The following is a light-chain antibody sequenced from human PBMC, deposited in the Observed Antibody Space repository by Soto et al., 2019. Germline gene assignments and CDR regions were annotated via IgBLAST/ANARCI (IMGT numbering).Light chain of an antibody. Sequence: DIQMTQSPSSLSASVGDRVTITCRASQSISSYLNWYQQKPGEAPRLLMYGASSLQSGVPSRFSGSGSGKDFTLPISSLHPEDFATYYCQQSYSTLRTFGQGTKVELK. CDR1: QSISSY. V-gene: IGKV1-39*01. CDR2: GAS. J-gene: IGKJ1*01. CDR3: QQSYSTLRT.